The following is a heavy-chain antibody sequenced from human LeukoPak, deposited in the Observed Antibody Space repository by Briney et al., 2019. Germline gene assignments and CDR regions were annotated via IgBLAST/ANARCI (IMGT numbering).Heavy chain of an antibody. CDR3: ARNREPAATIDY. J-gene: IGHJ4*02. D-gene: IGHD2-2*01. CDR1: GESFSGYY. CDR2: INHSGRT. Sequence: SETLSLTCAVYGESFSGYYWNWIRQPPGKGLEWIGEINHSGRTNYNPSLTSRVTISVDTSKNQISLKLTSRPAEDTPVYYCARNREPAATIDYWGQGSLVTVSS. V-gene: IGHV4-34*01.